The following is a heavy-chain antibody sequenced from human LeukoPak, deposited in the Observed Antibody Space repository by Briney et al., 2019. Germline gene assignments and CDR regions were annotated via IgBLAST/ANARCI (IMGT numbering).Heavy chain of an antibody. CDR3: ACRDLTSTWSLP. CDR2: IYPGDSRV. CDR1: GSRFINYW. D-gene: IGHD6-13*01. V-gene: IGHV5-51*01. J-gene: IGHJ1*01. Sequence: GESLHISCQGFGSRFINYWIGWARQVHGKGMEGMGVIYPGDSRVRYNPSYQGQVTLSVDNSINTAYLYWVSLRASDTAMYYCACRDLTSTWSLPWGQGTLVTVSS.